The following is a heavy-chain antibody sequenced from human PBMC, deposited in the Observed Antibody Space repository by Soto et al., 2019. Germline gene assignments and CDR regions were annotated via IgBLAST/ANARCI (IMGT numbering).Heavy chain of an antibody. V-gene: IGHV3-48*01. J-gene: IGHJ6*03. Sequence: EVQVVESGGGLVQPGGSLRLSCAASGFTFNIYTMHWVRQAPGKGLEWVSYISSGGNVIYYPDSVKGRFIVSRDNAKNSLYLQMNSLRAEDTAVYYWARELGHSYMDVWGKGTTVTVSS. D-gene: IGHD3-16*01. CDR2: ISSGGNVI. CDR1: GFTFNIYT. CDR3: ARELGHSYMDV.